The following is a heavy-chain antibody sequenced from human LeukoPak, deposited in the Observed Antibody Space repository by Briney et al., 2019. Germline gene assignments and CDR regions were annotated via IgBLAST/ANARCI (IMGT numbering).Heavy chain of an antibody. V-gene: IGHV1-69*05. CDR1: GGTFSSYA. J-gene: IGHJ4*02. CDR2: IIPIFGTA. Sequence: ASVKVSCRASGGTFSSYAISWVRQAPGQGLEWMGGIIPIFGTANYVQKFQGRVTITTDESTSTAYMELSSLRSEDTAVYYCARGRDGYNYAHFDYWGQGTLVTVSS. D-gene: IGHD5-24*01. CDR3: ARGRDGYNYAHFDY.